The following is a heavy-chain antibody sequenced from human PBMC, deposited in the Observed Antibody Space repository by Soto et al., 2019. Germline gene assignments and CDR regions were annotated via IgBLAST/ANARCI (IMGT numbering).Heavy chain of an antibody. J-gene: IGHJ4*02. CDR1: GGSISSSSYY. CDR3: ASHAVHSSGFTDY. D-gene: IGHD6-19*01. V-gene: IGHV4-39*01. Sequence: QLQLQESGPGLVKPSETLSLTCTVSGGSISSSSYYWGWIRQPPGKGLEWIGSIYYSGSTYYNPSLKSCVTIAVDTSKNRFSLKLSSVTAADTAVYYCASHAVHSSGFTDYWGQGTLVTVSS. CDR2: IYYSGST.